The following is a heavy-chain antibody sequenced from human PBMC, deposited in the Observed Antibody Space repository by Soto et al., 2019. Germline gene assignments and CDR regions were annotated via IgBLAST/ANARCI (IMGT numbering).Heavy chain of an antibody. D-gene: IGHD4-17*01. V-gene: IGHV1-3*01. J-gene: IGHJ4*02. CDR3: ARSDGPLGDY. Sequence: QVQLVQSGAEVKKPGASVQVSCKASGYTSTSYAMHWVRQAPGQRLEWMGWINAGNGNTKYSQKFRGRVTITRDTSASTACMELSSLRSEDTAVYYCARSDGPLGDYWGQGTLVTVSS. CDR2: INAGNGNT. CDR1: GYTSTSYA.